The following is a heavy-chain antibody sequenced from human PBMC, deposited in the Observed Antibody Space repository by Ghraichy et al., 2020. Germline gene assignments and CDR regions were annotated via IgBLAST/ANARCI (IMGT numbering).Heavy chain of an antibody. CDR1: GGSISSYY. CDR3: ARVYSGYDSSADSAY. D-gene: IGHD5-12*01. J-gene: IGHJ4*01. Sequence: SETLSLTCTVSGGSISSYYWSWIRQPPGKGLELIGYIYYSGSTNYNPSLKSRVTISVDTSKTQFSLKLISWTAADTAVYYCARVYSGYDSSADSAYWGHGTLVTVSS. CDR2: IYYSGST. V-gene: IGHV4-59*01.